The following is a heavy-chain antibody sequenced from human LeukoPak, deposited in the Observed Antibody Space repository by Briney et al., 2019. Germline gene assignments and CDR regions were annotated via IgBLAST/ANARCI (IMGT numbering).Heavy chain of an antibody. V-gene: IGHV4-31*03. J-gene: IGHJ5*02. CDR1: GGSISSGGYY. D-gene: IGHD6-6*01. CDR3: ARAPYSSSSHWFDP. CDR2: IYYSGST. Sequence: SETLSLTCTVCGGSISSGGYYWSWIRQHPGKGLEWIGYIYYSGSTYYNPSLKSRVTISVDTSKNQFSLKLSSVTTADTAVYYYARAPYSSSSHWFDPCGQGTLVTVSS.